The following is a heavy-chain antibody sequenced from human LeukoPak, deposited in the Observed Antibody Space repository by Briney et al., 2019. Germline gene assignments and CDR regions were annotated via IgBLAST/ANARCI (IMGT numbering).Heavy chain of an antibody. Sequence: SETLSLTCSVSGGSISRSSYKWGWIRQPPGKGLEWIGSIYYSGSTYYNPSLKSRVTISVDTSKNQFSLKLRSVTAADTAVYYCARGYYDFWSGHKYFDYWGQGTLVTVSS. CDR3: ARGYYDFWSGHKYFDY. CDR2: IYYSGST. D-gene: IGHD3-3*01. J-gene: IGHJ4*02. CDR1: GGSISRSSYK. V-gene: IGHV4-39*07.